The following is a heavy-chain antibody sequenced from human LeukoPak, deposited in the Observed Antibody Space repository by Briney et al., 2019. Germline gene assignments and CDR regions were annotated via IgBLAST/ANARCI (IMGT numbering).Heavy chain of an antibody. Sequence: PVKVSCKASGGTFSSYAISWVRQAPGQGLEWMGGIIPIFGTANYAQKFQGRVTITADESTSTAYMELSSLRSEDTAAYYCAILAAADRRLYYYYYMDVWGKGTTVTVSS. CDR1: GGTFSSYA. J-gene: IGHJ6*03. CDR3: AILAAADRRLYYYYYMDV. V-gene: IGHV1-69*13. CDR2: IIPIFGTA. D-gene: IGHD6-13*01.